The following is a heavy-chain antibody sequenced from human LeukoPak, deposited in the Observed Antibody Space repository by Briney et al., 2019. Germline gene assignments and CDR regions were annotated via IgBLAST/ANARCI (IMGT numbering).Heavy chain of an antibody. Sequence: PGGSLRLSCAASGFTFSSYGMHWVRQAPGKGLEWVAVISYDGSNKYYADSVKGRFTISRDNSKNTLYLQMNSLRAEDTAVYYCAKDREGVVVVAALFDYWGQGTLVIVSS. CDR3: AKDREGVVVVAALFDY. V-gene: IGHV3-30*18. CDR2: ISYDGSNK. D-gene: IGHD2-15*01. CDR1: GFTFSSYG. J-gene: IGHJ4*02.